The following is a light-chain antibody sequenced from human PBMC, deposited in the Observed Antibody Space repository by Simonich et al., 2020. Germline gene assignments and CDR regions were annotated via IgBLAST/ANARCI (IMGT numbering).Light chain of an antibody. V-gene: IGLV2-14*03. CDR1: SSDVGGYNY. J-gene: IGLJ3*02. CDR2: DVS. Sequence: QSALTQPASVSGSPGQSITISCTGTSSDVGGYNYVSWYQQHPGKAPKLMIYDVSQRPSGGSNRFSGSKSGNTASLTISGLQAEDEADYYCSSYTSSSNWVFGGGTKLTVL. CDR3: SSYTSSSNWV.